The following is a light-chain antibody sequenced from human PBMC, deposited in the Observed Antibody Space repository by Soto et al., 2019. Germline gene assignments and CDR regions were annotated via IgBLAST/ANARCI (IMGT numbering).Light chain of an antibody. CDR2: KAS. V-gene: IGKV1-5*03. J-gene: IGKJ1*01. CDR3: QQYNSYVWT. Sequence: DIQMTQSPSTLSASVGDRVTITCRASQSISTWLTWYQQKPGKAPKLLIYKASDLESGVPSRFSGSASGTEFTLTISSLQPDDFATYYCQQYNSYVWTFGQGTKVDI. CDR1: QSISTW.